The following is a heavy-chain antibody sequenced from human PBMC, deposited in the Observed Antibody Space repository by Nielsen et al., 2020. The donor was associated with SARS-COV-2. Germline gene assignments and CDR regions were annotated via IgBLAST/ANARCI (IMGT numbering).Heavy chain of an antibody. J-gene: IGHJ5*02. CDR2: IFYSGST. CDR3: ASTFTGAAAGTWWFDP. Sequence: SETLSLTCSVSGGSISSSNYYWGWIRQPPGKGLEWIGNIFYSGSTYYNPSLKSRVTISVDTSKNQFSLKLSSVTAADTAVYYCASTFTGAAAGTWWFDPWGQGTLVTVSS. CDR1: GGSISSSNYY. V-gene: IGHV4-39*07. D-gene: IGHD6-13*01.